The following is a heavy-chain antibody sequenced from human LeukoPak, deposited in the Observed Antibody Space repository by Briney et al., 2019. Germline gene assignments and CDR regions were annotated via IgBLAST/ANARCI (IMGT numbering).Heavy chain of an antibody. V-gene: IGHV3-23*01. J-gene: IGHJ3*02. CDR3: ARDQGYYTGGSWYSDRGVDAFDI. CDR2: ISGSGGVI. D-gene: IGHD2-15*01. CDR1: GFTFSTYA. Sequence: GGSLRLSCAASGFTFSTYAMSWVRQAPGKGLEWVSVISGSGGVIYYADSVKGRFTISRDNSKNTLYLQMNSLRAEDTAVYYCARDQGYYTGGSWYSDRGVDAFDIWGQGTMVTVSS.